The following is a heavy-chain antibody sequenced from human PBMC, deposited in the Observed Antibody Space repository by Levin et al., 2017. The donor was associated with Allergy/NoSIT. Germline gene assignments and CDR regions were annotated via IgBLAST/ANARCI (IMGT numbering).Heavy chain of an antibody. J-gene: IGHJ4*02. Sequence: SETLSLTCTVSGGSISSGGYYWSWIRQHPGKGLEWIGYIYYSGSTYYNPSLKSRVTISVDTSKNQFSLKLSSVTAADTAVYYCARTDYDFWRALGYFDYWGQGTLVTVSS. CDR2: IYYSGST. D-gene: IGHD3-3*01. CDR1: GGSISSGGYY. CDR3: ARTDYDFWRALGYFDY. V-gene: IGHV4-31*03.